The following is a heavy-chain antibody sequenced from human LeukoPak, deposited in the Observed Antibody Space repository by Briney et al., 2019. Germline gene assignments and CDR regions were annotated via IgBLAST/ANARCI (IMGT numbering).Heavy chain of an antibody. CDR1: GFTFSTYK. V-gene: IGHV3-21*01. D-gene: IGHD6-13*01. CDR2: ISSRTTYI. J-gene: IGHJ4*02. Sequence: GGSLRLSCAASGFTFSTYKMNWVRQAPGKGLEWVSSISSRTTYIYYADSVKGRFTISRDNTKNSLYLQMNSLRAEDTAVYYCARDQAAATLGYWGQGTLVTVSS. CDR3: ARDQAAATLGY.